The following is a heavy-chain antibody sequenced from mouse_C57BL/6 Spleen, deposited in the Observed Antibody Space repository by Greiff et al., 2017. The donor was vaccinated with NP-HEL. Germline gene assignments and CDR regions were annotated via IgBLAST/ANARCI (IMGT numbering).Heavy chain of an antibody. CDR2: IWGDGGT. V-gene: IGHV2-3*01. J-gene: IGHJ2*01. CDR3: AKSKWDYGGDYDD. CDR1: GFSLTSYG. Sequence: VKLVESGPGLVAPSPSLSITCTVSGFSLTSYGVSWVRQPPGQGLEWLGVIWGDGGTTYHSALISSLTISKENSKCQVTLKLKRLKTADTDTYDCAKSKWDYGGDYDDWGQGTTLT. D-gene: IGHD4-1*01.